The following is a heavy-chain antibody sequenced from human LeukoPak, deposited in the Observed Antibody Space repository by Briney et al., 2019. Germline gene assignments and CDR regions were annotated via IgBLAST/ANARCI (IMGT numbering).Heavy chain of an antibody. V-gene: IGHV3-11*01. D-gene: IGHD1-26*01. CDR2: ISSSGSAI. CDR3: TTMKWELLTY. J-gene: IGHJ4*02. Sequence: GGSLRLSCAASGFTFSDYYMSWIRQAPGKGLEWVSYISSSGSAIYYADSVKGRFTISRDNAKNSLYLQMNSLKTEDTAVYYCTTMKWELLTYWGQGTLVTVSS. CDR1: GFTFSDYY.